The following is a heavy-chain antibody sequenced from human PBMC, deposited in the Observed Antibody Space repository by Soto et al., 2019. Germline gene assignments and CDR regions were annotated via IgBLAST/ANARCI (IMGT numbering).Heavy chain of an antibody. CDR1: GFSFSTYS. CDR2: LSGGGANT. Sequence: GGALRLSCSASGFSFSTYSMAWVRQAAGKGPQWVSGLSGGGANTFYIDSVRGRFTISVDNSKNTVYLQMDSLRADDTAVYYCARWSGYADAWGQGTLVTVSS. D-gene: IGHD4-17*01. J-gene: IGHJ4*02. V-gene: IGHV3-23*01. CDR3: ARWSGYADA.